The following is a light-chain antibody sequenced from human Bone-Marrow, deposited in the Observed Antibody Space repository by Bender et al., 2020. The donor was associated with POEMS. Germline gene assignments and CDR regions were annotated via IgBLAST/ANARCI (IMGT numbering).Light chain of an antibody. CDR3: CSYATTTTWA. CDR1: SSDVGGYNY. J-gene: IGLJ3*02. Sequence: QSALTQAASVSGSPGQSISISCTGTSSDVGGYNYVSWYQQHPGKVPKLLTYDVSNRPSGVSTRFSGSKSGNTASLTISGLQAEDECDYFCCSYATTTTWAFGGGTKVTVL. CDR2: DVS. V-gene: IGLV2-14*03.